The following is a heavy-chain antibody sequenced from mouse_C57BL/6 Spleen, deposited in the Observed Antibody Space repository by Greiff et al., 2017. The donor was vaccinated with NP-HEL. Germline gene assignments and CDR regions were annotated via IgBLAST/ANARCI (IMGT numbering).Heavy chain of an antibody. CDR1: GFNIKNTY. J-gene: IGHJ4*01. Sequence: VQLKESVAELVRPGASVKLSCTASGFNIKNTYMHWVKQRPEQGLEWIGRIDPANGNTKYAPKFQGKATITADTSSNTAYLQLSSLTAEDTAIDYCAREGTYDDDGDYAMDYWGQGTSVTVSS. V-gene: IGHV14-3*01. CDR3: AREGTYDDDGDYAMDY. D-gene: IGHD2-4*01. CDR2: IDPANGNT.